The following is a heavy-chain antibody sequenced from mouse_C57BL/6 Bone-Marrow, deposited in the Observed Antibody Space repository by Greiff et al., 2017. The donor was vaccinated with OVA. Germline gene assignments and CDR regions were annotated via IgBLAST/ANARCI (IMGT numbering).Heavy chain of an antibody. CDR1: GYSFTGYF. CDR3: ALTRGYYGSSPHFDY. J-gene: IGHJ2*01. D-gene: IGHD1-1*01. Sequence: EVQLQQSGPELVKPGDSVKISCKASGYSFTGYFMNWVMQSHGKSLEWIGRINPYNGDTFYNQKFKGKATLTVDKSSSTAHMELRSLTSEDSAVYYCALTRGYYGSSPHFDYWGQGTTLTVSS. V-gene: IGHV1-20*01. CDR2: INPYNGDT.